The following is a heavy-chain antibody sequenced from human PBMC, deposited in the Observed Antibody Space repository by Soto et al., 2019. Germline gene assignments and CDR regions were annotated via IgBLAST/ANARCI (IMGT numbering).Heavy chain of an antibody. CDR1: GGSISSSNW. CDR2: IYHSGST. J-gene: IGHJ6*02. Sequence: SETLSLTCAVSGGSISSSNWWSWVRQPPGKGLEWIGEIYHSGSTNYNPSLKSRVTISVDKSKNQFSLKLSSVTAADTVVYYCARDAGITMVRGAMYYYGMDVWGQGTTVTVSS. V-gene: IGHV4-4*02. CDR3: ARDAGITMVRGAMYYYGMDV. D-gene: IGHD3-10*01.